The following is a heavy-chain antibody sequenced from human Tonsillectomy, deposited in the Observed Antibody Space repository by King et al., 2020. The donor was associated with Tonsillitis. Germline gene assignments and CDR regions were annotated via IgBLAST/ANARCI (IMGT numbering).Heavy chain of an antibody. Sequence: VQLVESGGGLVQPGGSLRLSCAASGFTFSSYAMSWVRQAPGKGLEWVSAISGSGGSTYYADSVKGRFTISRDNAKNTLYLQMNSLRAEDTAVYYCAKDFYPSSSWPGNYYGMDVWGQGTTVTVSS. V-gene: IGHV3-23*04. D-gene: IGHD6-13*01. CDR1: GFTFSSYA. CDR3: AKDFYPSSSWPGNYYGMDV. J-gene: IGHJ6*02. CDR2: ISGSGGST.